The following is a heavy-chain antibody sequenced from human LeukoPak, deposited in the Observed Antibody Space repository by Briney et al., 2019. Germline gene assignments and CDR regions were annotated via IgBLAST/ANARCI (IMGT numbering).Heavy chain of an antibody. CDR2: ISGSGGST. Sequence: GGSLRLSCAASGFTFSSYAMSWVRQAPGKGLEWVSAISGSGGSTYYADSVKGRFTISGDNSKNTLYLQMSSLRAEDTAVYYCAKDRLAVAGAFDYWGQGTLVTVSS. J-gene: IGHJ4*02. CDR1: GFTFSSYA. D-gene: IGHD6-19*01. V-gene: IGHV3-23*01. CDR3: AKDRLAVAGAFDY.